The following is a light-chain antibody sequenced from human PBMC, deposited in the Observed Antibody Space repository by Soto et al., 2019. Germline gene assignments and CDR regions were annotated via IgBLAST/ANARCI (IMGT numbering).Light chain of an antibody. CDR1: SSDVGGYKY. J-gene: IGLJ1*01. Sequence: QSALTQPASVSGSPGQSITISCTGTSSDVGGYKYVSWYQQHPGKAPKLMIYEVSNRPSGVSNRFSGSKSGNTASLTISGLQAEDEADYYCSSYTSSSTLRVFGTGTKLTVL. V-gene: IGLV2-14*01. CDR2: EVS. CDR3: SSYTSSSTLRV.